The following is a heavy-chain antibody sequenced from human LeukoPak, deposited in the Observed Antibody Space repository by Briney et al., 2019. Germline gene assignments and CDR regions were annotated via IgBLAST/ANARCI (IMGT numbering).Heavy chain of an antibody. Sequence: PGGSLRLSCAASGFSFTSYWMSWVRQAPGKGLEWVANIKQVGSEKDYVDSVKGRFTISRDNAKNSLYLQMNSLRAEDTAVYYCARYSSSWSEGSNYFDYWGQGTLVTVSS. D-gene: IGHD6-13*01. CDR2: IKQVGSEK. J-gene: IGHJ4*02. V-gene: IGHV3-7*01. CDR1: GFSFTSYW. CDR3: ARYSSSWSEGSNYFDY.